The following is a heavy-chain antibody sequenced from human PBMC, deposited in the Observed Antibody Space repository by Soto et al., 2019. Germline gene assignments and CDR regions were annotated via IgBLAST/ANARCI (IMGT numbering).Heavy chain of an antibody. CDR3: AKSITMIVVVITPFDY. CDR2: IYSGGYT. J-gene: IGHJ4*02. Sequence: GGSLRLSCAVSGFTVSNNYMSWVRQAPGKGLEGVSVIYSGGYTAYGDSVKGRFTISRDNSKNTLYLQMNSLRADDTAVYYCAKSITMIVVVITPFDYWGQGTLVTVS. V-gene: IGHV3-53*01. CDR1: GFTVSNNY. D-gene: IGHD3-22*01.